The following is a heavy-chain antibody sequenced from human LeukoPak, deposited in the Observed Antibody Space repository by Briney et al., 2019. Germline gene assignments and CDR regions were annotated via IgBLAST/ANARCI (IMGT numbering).Heavy chain of an antibody. D-gene: IGHD3-9*01. CDR3: ARQDAYYDILTDY. CDR1: GFTFSSYA. Sequence: GGSLRLSCAASGFTFSSYAMRWVRQAPGKGLQWVSVISGSGGGICQADSVKGRFTISRDNSKNTLYLQMNSLRAEDTAVYYCARQDAYYDILTDYWGQGTLVTVSS. V-gene: IGHV3-23*01. J-gene: IGHJ4*02. CDR2: ISGSGGGI.